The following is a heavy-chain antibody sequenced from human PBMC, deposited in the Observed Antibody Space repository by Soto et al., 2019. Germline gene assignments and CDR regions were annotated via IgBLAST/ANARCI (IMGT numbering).Heavy chain of an antibody. D-gene: IGHD3-16*01. CDR2: IYYSGSI. CDR1: GGSISSSSYY. J-gene: IGHJ4*02. Sequence: HLQLQESGPGPVKPSETLSLTCTVSGGSISSSSYYWGWIRQPPGKGLEWIGTIYYSGSIYYDASVRSRVTISVDTSKNHFSLRLSSVTAADTAVYYCARGSYDYIWEGDFFDYWGQGTLVTVSS. CDR3: ARGSYDYIWEGDFFDY. V-gene: IGHV4-39*02.